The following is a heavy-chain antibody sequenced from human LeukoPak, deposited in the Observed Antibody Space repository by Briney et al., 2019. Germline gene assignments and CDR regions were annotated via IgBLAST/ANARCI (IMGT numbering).Heavy chain of an antibody. CDR2: INAGNGNI. V-gene: IGHV1-3*01. J-gene: IGHJ6*02. CDR1: GHTSTTYA. Sequence: ASVKVSCKASGHTSTTYAIHWVRQAPGQGLEWMGWINAGNGNIKYSQKLQGRVTITGDTSASTAYMELSSLRSEDTAGYYCARGYCSSTSCYMDVWGQGTTVT. CDR3: ARGYCSSTSCYMDV. D-gene: IGHD2-2*01.